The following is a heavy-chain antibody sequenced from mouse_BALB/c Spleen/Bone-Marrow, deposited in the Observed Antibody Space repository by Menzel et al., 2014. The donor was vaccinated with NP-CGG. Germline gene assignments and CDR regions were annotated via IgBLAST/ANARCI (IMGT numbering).Heavy chain of an antibody. CDR1: GYTFTDYE. CDR2: IHPRSGGT. CDR3: TRDGDGYYPYTLDN. Sequence: QVQLQQSGAELVRPGASVKLFCKALGYTFTDYEIHWVKQTPVHGLEWIGAIHPRSGGTAYNQKFKGKATLTADKSSSIAYMELSSLTSEDSAVYYCTRDGDGYYPYTLDNWGQGTSVTVSS. D-gene: IGHD2-3*01. J-gene: IGHJ4*01. V-gene: IGHV1-15*01.